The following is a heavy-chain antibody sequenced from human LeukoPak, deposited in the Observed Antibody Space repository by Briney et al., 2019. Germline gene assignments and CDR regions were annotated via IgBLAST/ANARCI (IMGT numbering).Heavy chain of an antibody. V-gene: IGHV4-38-2*01. CDR2: IYHSGST. J-gene: IGHJ3*02. Sequence: SETLSLTCAVSGYSISSGYYWGWIRQPPGKGLEWIGSIYHSGSTYYNPSLKSRVTISVDTSKNQFSLKLSSVTAADTAVYYCARQQRDFWSGYHPHAFDIWGQGTMVTVSS. D-gene: IGHD3-3*01. CDR3: ARQQRDFWSGYHPHAFDI. CDR1: GYSISSGYY.